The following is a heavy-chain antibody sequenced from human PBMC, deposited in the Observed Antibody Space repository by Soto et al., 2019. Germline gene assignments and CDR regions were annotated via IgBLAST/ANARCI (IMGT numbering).Heavy chain of an antibody. CDR2: ISYDGSNK. CDR1: GFTFSSYG. V-gene: IGHV3-30*18. D-gene: IGHD6-13*01. J-gene: IGHJ4*02. Sequence: SLRLSCAASGFTFSSYGMHWVRQAPGKGLEWVAVISYDGSNKYYADSVKGRFTISRDNSKNTLYLQMNSLRAEDTAVYYCAKETSAPVAAANTLAYWGQGTLVPVSS. CDR3: AKETSAPVAAANTLAY.